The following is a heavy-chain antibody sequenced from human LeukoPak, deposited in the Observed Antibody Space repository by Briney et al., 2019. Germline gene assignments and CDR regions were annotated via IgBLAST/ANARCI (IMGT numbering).Heavy chain of an antibody. Sequence: GGSLRLSCEAAGFTFSTYPMHWVRQAPDKGLEWVAMISHHGSNEYYADSVKGRFTISRDNSKNTLYLQMNNPRVEDTAIYYCARVHDTTGYYHYFDSWGQGTLVTVSS. CDR1: GFTFSTYP. V-gene: IGHV3-30*14. CDR3: ARVHDTTGYYHYFDS. CDR2: ISHHGSNE. D-gene: IGHD3-9*01. J-gene: IGHJ4*02.